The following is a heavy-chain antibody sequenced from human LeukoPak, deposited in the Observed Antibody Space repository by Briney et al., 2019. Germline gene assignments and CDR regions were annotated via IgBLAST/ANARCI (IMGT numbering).Heavy chain of an antibody. D-gene: IGHD2-15*01. CDR2: IYYSGST. V-gene: IGHV4-59*08. CDR3: ARVVGYCSGGSCYRPVNYYYYGMDV. CDR1: GGSISRYY. J-gene: IGHJ6*02. Sequence: PSETVSLTCTVSGGSISRYYWSWIRQPPGKGLEWIGYIYYSGSTNYNPSLKSRVTISVDTSKNQFSLKLSSVTAADTAVYYCARVVGYCSGGSCYRPVNYYYYGMDVWGQGTTVSVSS.